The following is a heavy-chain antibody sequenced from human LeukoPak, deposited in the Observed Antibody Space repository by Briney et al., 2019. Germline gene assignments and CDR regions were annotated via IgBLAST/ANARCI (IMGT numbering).Heavy chain of an antibody. CDR2: ITPILGTA. D-gene: IGHD1-26*01. V-gene: IGHV1-69*01. CDR1: GGTFSTYA. J-gene: IGHJ4*02. Sequence: GASVKVSCKASGGTFSTYAISWVRQAPGQGLEWMGGITPILGTANYAQKFQGRVTINADQSTSTAYMELSRLRSDDAAVYYCARDLRGSGGVDYWGQGTLVTVSS. CDR3: ARDLRGSGGVDY.